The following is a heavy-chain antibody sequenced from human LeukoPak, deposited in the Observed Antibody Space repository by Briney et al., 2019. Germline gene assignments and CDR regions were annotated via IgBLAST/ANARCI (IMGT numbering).Heavy chain of an antibody. D-gene: IGHD2-2*01. CDR1: GFTFSSYA. CDR3: AKDLRIGVVVPAAVYDY. CDR2: IIGSGGST. V-gene: IGHV3-23*01. J-gene: IGHJ4*02. Sequence: GGSLRLSCAASGFTFSSYAMSWVRHAPGKGREWGSAIIGSGGSTYYADSVKGWFTSSRDNSKNTLYLQMNSLRAEDTAVYYCAKDLRIGVVVPAAVYDYWGQGTLVTVSS.